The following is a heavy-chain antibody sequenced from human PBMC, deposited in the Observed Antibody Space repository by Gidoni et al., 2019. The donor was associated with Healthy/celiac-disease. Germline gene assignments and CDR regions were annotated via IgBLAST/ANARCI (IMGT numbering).Heavy chain of an antibody. J-gene: IGHJ4*02. CDR3: ARKHDFWSGYYSHFDY. CDR1: GGSISSSSYY. D-gene: IGHD3-3*01. CDR2: IYYSGST. Sequence: QLQLQESGPGLVKPSETLSLTCTVPGGSISSSSYYWGWIRQPPGKGLEWIGSIYYSGSTYYNPSLKSRVTISVDTSKNQFSLKLSSVTAADTAVYYCARKHDFWSGYYSHFDYWGQGTLVTVSS. V-gene: IGHV4-39*01.